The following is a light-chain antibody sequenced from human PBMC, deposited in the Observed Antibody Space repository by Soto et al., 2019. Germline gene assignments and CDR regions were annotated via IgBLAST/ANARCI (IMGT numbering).Light chain of an antibody. CDR2: DAS. V-gene: IGKV1-5*01. CDR3: QQYNGYRTWT. J-gene: IGKJ1*01. CDR1: QIISSX. Sequence: DIQLTQSPSFLSASVGDRVTITCRASQIISSXLAXYQXKPGKAPKLLIYDASTLQSGVPSRFSGSGSGTEFTLTINGLQPDDLATYYCQQYNGYRTWTFGQGTKVDI.